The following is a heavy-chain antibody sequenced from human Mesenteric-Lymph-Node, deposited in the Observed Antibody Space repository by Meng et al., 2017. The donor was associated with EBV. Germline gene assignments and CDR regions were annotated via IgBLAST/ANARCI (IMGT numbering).Heavy chain of an antibody. Sequence: QVQLVQSGSELNKPGASVTVSCKASGYSFTNYIVNWVRQAPGQGLEWMGWINTDTGSPTYAQGFTGRFVFSLDTSVSTAYLQISSLKAEDTAVYYCAREDYYGSGNYVRFDTWGQGTLVTVSS. J-gene: IGHJ5*02. CDR1: GYSFTNYI. V-gene: IGHV7-4-1*02. CDR2: INTDTGSP. CDR3: AREDYYGSGNYVRFDT. D-gene: IGHD3-10*01.